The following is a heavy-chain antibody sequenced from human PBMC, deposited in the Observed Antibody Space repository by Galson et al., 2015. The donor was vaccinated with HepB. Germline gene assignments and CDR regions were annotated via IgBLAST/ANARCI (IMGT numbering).Heavy chain of an antibody. CDR3: ARDSSATIFRVVIMKGGFDP. CDR1: GFTFSSYG. J-gene: IGHJ5*02. Sequence: SLRLSCAASGFTFSSYGMHWVRQAPGKGLEWVAVIWYDGSNKYNADSVKDRFTISRDNSKNTLYLQMNSLRAEDAAVYYCARDSSATIFRVVIMKGGFDPWGQGTLVTVSS. V-gene: IGHV3-33*01. CDR2: IWYDGSNK. D-gene: IGHD3-3*01.